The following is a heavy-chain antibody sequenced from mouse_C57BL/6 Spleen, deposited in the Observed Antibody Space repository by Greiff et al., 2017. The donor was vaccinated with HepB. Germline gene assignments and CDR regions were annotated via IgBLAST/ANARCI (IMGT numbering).Heavy chain of an antibody. Sequence: QVQLQQPGAELVKPGASVKLSCKASGYTFTSYWMHWVKQRPGQGLEWIGMIHPNSGSTNYNEKSKSKATLTVDKSSSTAYMQLSSLTSEDSAVYYCARFGGDWYFDVWGTGTTVTVSS. J-gene: IGHJ1*03. CDR2: IHPNSGST. V-gene: IGHV1-64*01. CDR3: ARFGGDWYFDV. CDR1: GYTFTSYW.